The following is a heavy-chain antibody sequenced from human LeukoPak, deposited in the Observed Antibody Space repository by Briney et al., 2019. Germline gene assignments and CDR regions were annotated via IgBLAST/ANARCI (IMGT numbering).Heavy chain of an antibody. V-gene: IGHV4-61*02. CDR1: GGSISSSSYY. J-gene: IGHJ5*02. CDR2: IYTSGST. CDR3: ARRWGNWFDP. D-gene: IGHD1-26*01. Sequence: PSETLSLTCTVSGGSISSSSYYWGWIRQPAGKGLEWIGRIYTSGSTNYNPSLKSRVTMSVDTSKNQFSLKLSSVTAADTAVYYCARRWGNWFDPWGQGTLVTVSS.